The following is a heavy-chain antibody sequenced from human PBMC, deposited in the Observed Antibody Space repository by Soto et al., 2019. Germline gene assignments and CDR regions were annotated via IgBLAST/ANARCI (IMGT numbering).Heavy chain of an antibody. CDR3: ARAGCDGGSCYTLVGLRYGMDV. CDR1: GFTFSSYA. D-gene: IGHD2-15*01. CDR2: ISYDGSNK. J-gene: IGHJ6*02. Sequence: QVQLVESGGGVVQPGSSLRLSWAASGFTFSSYAMHWVRQAPGKGLEGVAVISYDGSNKYYADSVKGRFTISRDNSKNTLYLQMNSLRAEDTAVYYCARAGCDGGSCYTLVGLRYGMDVWGQGTTVTVSS. V-gene: IGHV3-30-3*01.